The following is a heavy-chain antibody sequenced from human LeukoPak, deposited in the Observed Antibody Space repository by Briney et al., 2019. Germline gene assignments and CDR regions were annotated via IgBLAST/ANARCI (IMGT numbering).Heavy chain of an antibody. V-gene: IGHV3-30*18. CDR1: GFTFSSYG. CDR2: ISYDGSNK. CDR3: AKSYDGWLIDAFDI. J-gene: IGHJ3*02. D-gene: IGHD3-22*01. Sequence: PGGSLRLSCAASGFTFSSYGMHWVRQAPGKGLEWVAVISYDGSNKYYADSVKGRFTIPRDNSKNTLYLQMNSLRAEDTAVYYCAKSYDGWLIDAFDIWGQGTMVTVSS.